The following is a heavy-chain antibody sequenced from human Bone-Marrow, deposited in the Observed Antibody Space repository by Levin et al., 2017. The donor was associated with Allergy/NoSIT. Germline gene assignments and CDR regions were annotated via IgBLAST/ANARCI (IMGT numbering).Heavy chain of an antibody. J-gene: IGHJ4*02. CDR1: GFTFSSYG. Sequence: GGSLRLSCAASGFTFSSYGMHWVRQAPGKGLEWVAVISYDGSNKYYADSVKGRFTISRDNSKNTLYLQMNSLRAEDTAVYYCAKARMAVAERGPYYFDYWGQGTLVTVSS. D-gene: IGHD6-19*01. CDR3: AKARMAVAERGPYYFDY. V-gene: IGHV3-30*18. CDR2: ISYDGSNK.